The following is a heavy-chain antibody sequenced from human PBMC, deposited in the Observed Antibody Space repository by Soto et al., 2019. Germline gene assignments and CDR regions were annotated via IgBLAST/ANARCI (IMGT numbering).Heavy chain of an antibody. CDR1: GIPVSSNY. D-gene: IGHD3-10*01. V-gene: IGHV3-53*04. CDR3: ARDGPYYYASRMDV. J-gene: IGHJ6*02. CDR2: LHSGGDT. Sequence: EVQLVESGGGLVQPGGSLRLSCVASGIPVSSNYMTWLRQAPGKGLEWVSVLHSGGDTYYANSVKGRFTISRHDSTNTLFLQMNSLTAEDTAVYYCARDGPYYYASRMDVWGQGTTVTVSS.